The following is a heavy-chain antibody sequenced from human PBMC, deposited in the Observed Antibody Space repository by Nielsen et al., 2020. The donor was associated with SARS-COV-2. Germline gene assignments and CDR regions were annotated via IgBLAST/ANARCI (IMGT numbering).Heavy chain of an antibody. D-gene: IGHD1-26*01. CDR1: GYSFTSYW. CDR3: ARRGWEWELPGGFDY. CDR2: IDPSDSYT. J-gene: IGHJ4*02. Sequence: KASCKGSGYSFTSYWISWVRQMPGKGLEWMGRIDPSDSYTNYSPSFQGHVTISADKSINTAYLQWSSLKASDTAMYYCARRGWEWELPGGFDYWGQGTLVTVSS. V-gene: IGHV5-10-1*01.